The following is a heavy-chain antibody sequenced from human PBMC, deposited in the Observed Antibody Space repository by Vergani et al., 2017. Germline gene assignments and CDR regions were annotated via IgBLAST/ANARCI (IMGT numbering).Heavy chain of an antibody. V-gene: IGHV3-30*18. CDR2: ISYDGSNK. J-gene: IGHJ6*02. Sequence: QVKLVESGGGVVQPGRSLRLSCAASGFTFSSYGMHWARQAPGKGLEWVAVISYDGSNKYYADSVKSRFTISRYNAKNTLYLQMNSLRAEDPAVYYCAKGRGGGPPQYYYYDYGMDVWGQGSTVTVSS. D-gene: IGHD4-23*01. CDR1: GFTFSSYG. CDR3: AKGRGGGPPQYYYYDYGMDV.